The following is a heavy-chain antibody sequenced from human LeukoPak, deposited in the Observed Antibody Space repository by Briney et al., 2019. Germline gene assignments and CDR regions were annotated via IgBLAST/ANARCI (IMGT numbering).Heavy chain of an antibody. D-gene: IGHD3-10*01. V-gene: IGHV1-24*01. J-gene: IGHJ4*02. Sequence: GASVKVSCKASGYTFTGYYMHWVRQAPGKGLEWMGGFDPEDGETIYAQKLQGRVTMTEDTSTDTAYMELSSLRSEDTAVYYCATKTYGSGSPGVYYFDYWGQGTLVTVSS. CDR1: GYTFTGYY. CDR3: ATKTYGSGSPGVYYFDY. CDR2: FDPEDGET.